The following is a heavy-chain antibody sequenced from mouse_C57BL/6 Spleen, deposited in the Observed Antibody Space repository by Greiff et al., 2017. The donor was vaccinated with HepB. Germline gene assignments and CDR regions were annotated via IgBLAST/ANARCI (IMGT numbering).Heavy chain of an antibody. V-gene: IGHV1-80*01. J-gene: IGHJ2*01. Sequence: QVQLQQSGAELVKPGASVKISCKASGYAFSSYWMNWVKQRPGKGLEWIGQIYPGDGDTNYNGKFKGKATLTADKSSSTAYMQLSSLTSEDSAVYFCARRSIDSSGYGFDYWGQGTTLTVSS. D-gene: IGHD3-2*02. CDR1: GYAFSSYW. CDR2: IYPGDGDT. CDR3: ARRSIDSSGYGFDY.